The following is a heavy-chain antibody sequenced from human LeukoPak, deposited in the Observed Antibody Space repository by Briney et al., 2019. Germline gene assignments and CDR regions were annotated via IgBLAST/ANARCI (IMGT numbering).Heavy chain of an antibody. Sequence: GGSLRLSCAASGFTFSHYSIDWVRQAPGKGLERVASITSSSSHIYYADSVKGRFTISRDNAKNSLYLQMNSLRAEDTAIYYCARVMMGATVTTFHYYCMDVWGVGTTVTVSS. CDR3: ARVMMGATVTTFHYYCMDV. CDR2: ITSSSSHI. J-gene: IGHJ6*03. D-gene: IGHD4-11*01. CDR1: GFTFSHYS. V-gene: IGHV3-21*01.